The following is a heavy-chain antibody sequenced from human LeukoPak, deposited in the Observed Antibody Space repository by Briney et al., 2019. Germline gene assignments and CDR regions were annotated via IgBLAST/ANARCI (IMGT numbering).Heavy chain of an antibody. Sequence: SETLSLTCAVSGGSISSGGYSWSWIRQPPGKGLEWIGYIYHSGSTYYNPSLESRVTISVDRSKNQFSLKLSSVTAADTAVYYCAREGCSRTSCYFDYWGQGTLVTVSS. CDR3: AREGCSRTSCYFDY. D-gene: IGHD2-2*01. J-gene: IGHJ4*02. V-gene: IGHV4-30-2*01. CDR2: IYHSGST. CDR1: GGSISSGGYS.